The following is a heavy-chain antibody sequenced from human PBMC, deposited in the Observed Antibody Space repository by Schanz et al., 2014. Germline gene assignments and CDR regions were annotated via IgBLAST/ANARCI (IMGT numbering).Heavy chain of an antibody. J-gene: IGHJ4*02. CDR2: IWSDGSTK. Sequence: QVQLVESGGGVVQFGRSLRLSCVASGFTFSSYGMHWVRQAPGKGLEWVAVIWSDGSTKYYADSVKGRFTISRDNSKNTLYLQMNSLRADDTAVYFCARAHGNNWYGKGLDYWGQGTQVNVSS. CDR1: GFTFSSYG. CDR3: ARAHGNNWYGKGLDY. V-gene: IGHV3-33*01. D-gene: IGHD1-1*01.